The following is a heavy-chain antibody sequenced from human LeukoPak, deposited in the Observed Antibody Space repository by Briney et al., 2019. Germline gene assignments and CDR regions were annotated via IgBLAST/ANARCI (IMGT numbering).Heavy chain of an antibody. J-gene: IGHJ1*01. D-gene: IGHD1-26*01. CDR3: ARDYSGGSYFKPAEYFQH. V-gene: IGHV1-3*01. CDR1: GYTFTSYA. CDR2: INAGNGNT. Sequence: ASVKVSCKASGYTFTSYAMHWVRQAPGQRLEWMGWINAGNGNTKYSQKFQGRVTITRDTSASTAYMELSSLRPEDTAVYYCARDYSGGSYFKPAEYFQHWGQGTLVTVSS.